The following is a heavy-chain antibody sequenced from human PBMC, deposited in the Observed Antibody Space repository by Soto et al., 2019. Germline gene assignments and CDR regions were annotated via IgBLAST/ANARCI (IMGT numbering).Heavy chain of an antibody. CDR1: GFSLSNSGVG. CDR3: AHCTLHDYGDYDPGTSHVFDS. D-gene: IGHD4-17*01. V-gene: IGHV2-5*02. Sequence: QITLKESGPSPVKPTQTLTVTCTFSGFSLSNSGVGVAWIRQPPGKALEWLALIYGDNDKRYSPSPKTRLTINKDTSKDRVVLTRTNMDPVDTATYYCAHCTLHDYGDYDPGTSHVFDSWGQGTLVTVSS. J-gene: IGHJ4*02. CDR2: IYGDNDK.